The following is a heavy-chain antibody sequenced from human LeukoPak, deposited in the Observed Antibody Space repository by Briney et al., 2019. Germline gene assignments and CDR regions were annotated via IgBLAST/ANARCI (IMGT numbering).Heavy chain of an antibody. J-gene: IGHJ4*02. V-gene: IGHV5-51*01. D-gene: IGHD2-2*01. Sequence: GESLKISCKGSGYSFTSYWIGWVRQMPGKGLEWMGIIYPGDSDTRYSPSFQGQVTISADKSISTAYLQWSSLKASDTAMYYCARVPVVSAAISGYFDYWGQGTLVTVSS. CDR2: IYPGDSDT. CDR1: GYSFTSYW. CDR3: ARVPVVSAAISGYFDY.